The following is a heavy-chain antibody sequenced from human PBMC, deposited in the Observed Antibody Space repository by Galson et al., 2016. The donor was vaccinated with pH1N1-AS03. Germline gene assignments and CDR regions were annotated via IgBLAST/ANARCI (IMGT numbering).Heavy chain of an antibody. CDR1: GGYVSSSRNY. J-gene: IGHJ4*02. V-gene: IGHV4-39*07. CDR2: MYYTGST. Sequence: SETLSLTCTVSGGYVSSSRNYWGWIRQPPGKGLEWIGSMYYTGSTYKTPSLQSRATISVDTSKNQFSLKLISVTAADTAVYYCARHERWFNSGWDIDSWSLGTLVTVFS. D-gene: IGHD6-19*01. CDR3: ARHERWFNSGWDIDS.